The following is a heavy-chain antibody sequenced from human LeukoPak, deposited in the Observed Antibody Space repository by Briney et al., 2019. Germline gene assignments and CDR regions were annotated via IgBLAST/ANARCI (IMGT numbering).Heavy chain of an antibody. V-gene: IGHV3-7*01. CDR1: GFTFNNYW. J-gene: IGHJ3*02. D-gene: IGHD4-23*01. CDR2: IRYDGSEK. Sequence: PGGSLRLSCEASGFTFNNYWMSWVRQAPGKGLEWVANIRYDGSEKNYVDSVKGRFTISRDNAKNSLYLQMNSLTAEDTAVYYCARGDKYGGNSVTFDIWGQGTMVTVSS. CDR3: ARGDKYGGNSVTFDI.